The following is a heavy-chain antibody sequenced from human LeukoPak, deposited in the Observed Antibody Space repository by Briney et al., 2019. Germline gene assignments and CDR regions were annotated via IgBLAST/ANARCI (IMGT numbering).Heavy chain of an antibody. Sequence: SETLSLTCTVSGGSISSSSYYWGRIRQPPGKGLEWIGSIYYSGSTYYNPSLKSRVTISVDTSKNQFSLKLSSVTAADTAVYYCARPKHDILTGDDAFDIWGQGTMVTVSS. V-gene: IGHV4-39*01. CDR1: GGSISSSSYY. J-gene: IGHJ3*02. CDR3: ARPKHDILTGDDAFDI. D-gene: IGHD3-9*01. CDR2: IYYSGST.